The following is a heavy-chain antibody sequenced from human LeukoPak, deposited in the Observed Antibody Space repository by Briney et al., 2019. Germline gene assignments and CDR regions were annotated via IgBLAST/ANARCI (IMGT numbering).Heavy chain of an antibody. CDR1: GFTFSDYY. V-gene: IGHV3-11*01. CDR3: ARDRSRRDGYNTPGDFDY. CDR2: ISSSGSTI. Sequence: GGSLRLSCAASGFTFSDYYMSWIRQAPGKGLEWVSYISSSGSTIYYADSVKGRFTISRDNAKNSLYLQMNSLRAEDTAVYYCARDRSRRDGYNTPGDFDYWGQGTLVTVSS. J-gene: IGHJ4*02. D-gene: IGHD5-24*01.